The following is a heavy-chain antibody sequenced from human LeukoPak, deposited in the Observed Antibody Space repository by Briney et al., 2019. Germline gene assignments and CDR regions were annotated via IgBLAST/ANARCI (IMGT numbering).Heavy chain of an antibody. Sequence: QPGGSLRLSCAASGFTFSSYAMSWVRQAPGKGLEWVSAISGSGGSTYYADSVKGRFTISRDNSKNTLYLQMNSLRAEDTAVYYCAKDFQYYYDSSHPPSFVYWGQGTLVTVSS. CDR3: AKDFQYYYDSSHPPSFVY. V-gene: IGHV3-23*01. CDR1: GFTFSSYA. CDR2: ISGSGGST. J-gene: IGHJ4*02. D-gene: IGHD3-22*01.